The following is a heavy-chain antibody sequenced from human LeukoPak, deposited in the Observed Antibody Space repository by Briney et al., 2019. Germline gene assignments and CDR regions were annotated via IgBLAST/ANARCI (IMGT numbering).Heavy chain of an antibody. J-gene: IGHJ5*02. CDR2: ISSSSTI. CDR1: GFTFSSYS. V-gene: IGHV3-48*01. Sequence: GGSLRLSCAASGFTFSSYSMNWVRQAPGKGLEWVSYISSSSTIYYADSVKGRFAISRDNAKNSLYLQMNSLRAEDTAVYYCAKGPHAAIVADWFDPWGQGTLVTVSS. D-gene: IGHD3-22*01. CDR3: AKGPHAAIVADWFDP.